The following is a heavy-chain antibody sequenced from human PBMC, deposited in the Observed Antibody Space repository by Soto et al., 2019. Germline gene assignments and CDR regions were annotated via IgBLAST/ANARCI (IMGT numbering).Heavy chain of an antibody. J-gene: IGHJ4*02. CDR3: ARQFVTVTD. CDR2: IYYSGST. D-gene: IGHD2-21*02. V-gene: IGHV4-39*01. Sequence: SETLSLTCTVSGGSISSSSYYWGWIRQPPGKGLEWIGSIYYSGSTYYNPSLKSRVTISVDTSKNQFSLKLSSVTAADTAVYYCARQFVTVTDWGQGTLVTVS. CDR1: GGSISSSSYY.